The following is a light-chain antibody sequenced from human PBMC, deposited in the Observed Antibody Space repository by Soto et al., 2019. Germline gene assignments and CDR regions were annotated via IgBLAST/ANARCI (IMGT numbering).Light chain of an antibody. J-gene: IGLJ2*01. Sequence: QSALTQPASVSGSPGQSITISCTGTSSDVGGYNYVSWDQQHPGKAPKLMIYDVSNRPSGVSNRFSGSKSGNTASLTISGLQAEDEADYYCSSYTSRSTLVVFGGGTKLTVL. CDR2: DVS. CDR1: SSDVGGYNY. V-gene: IGLV2-14*01. CDR3: SSYTSRSTLVV.